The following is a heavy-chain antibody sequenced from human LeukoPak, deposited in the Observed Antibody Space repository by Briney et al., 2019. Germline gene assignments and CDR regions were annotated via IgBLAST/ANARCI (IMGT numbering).Heavy chain of an antibody. CDR3: TTLRPWIQPR. CDR2: ISGSGGNT. V-gene: IGHV3-23*01. Sequence: PGGSLRLSCAASGFTFSSYSMNWVRQAPGKGLEWVSSISGSGGNTYYADSVKGRFTISRDNSKNTLYLQMNSLRAEDTAVYYCTTLRPWIQPRWGQGTLVTVSS. D-gene: IGHD5-18*01. J-gene: IGHJ3*01. CDR1: GFTFSSYS.